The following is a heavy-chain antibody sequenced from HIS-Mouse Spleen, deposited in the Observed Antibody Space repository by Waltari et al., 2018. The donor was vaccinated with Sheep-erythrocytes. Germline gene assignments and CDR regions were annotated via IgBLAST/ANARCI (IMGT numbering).Heavy chain of an antibody. V-gene: IGHV3-30-3*01. CDR2: ISYDGSNK. CDR3: ARGAYSSSWYPFQH. Sequence: QPGRSLRLSCAASGFTFSSYAMHWVRQAPGKGLEWVAVISYDGSNKYYADSVKGRFTISRDNSKTTLYLQMNSLRAEDTAVYYCARGAYSSSWYPFQHWGQGTLVTVSS. J-gene: IGHJ1*01. D-gene: IGHD6-13*01. CDR1: GFTFSSYA.